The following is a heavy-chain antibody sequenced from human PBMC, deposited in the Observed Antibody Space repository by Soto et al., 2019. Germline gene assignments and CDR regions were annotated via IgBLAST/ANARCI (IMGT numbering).Heavy chain of an antibody. Sequence: QVQLVQSGAEVKKPGSSVKVSCKASGGTFSSYAISWVRQAPGQGLEWMGGIIPIFGTANCAQKFQGRVTITADESTSTAYMELSSLRSEDTAVYYCARDPVSGSGSYYLPYYFDYWGQGTLVTVSS. J-gene: IGHJ4*02. V-gene: IGHV1-69*01. CDR3: ARDPVSGSGSYYLPYYFDY. D-gene: IGHD3-10*01. CDR2: IIPIFGTA. CDR1: GGTFSSYA.